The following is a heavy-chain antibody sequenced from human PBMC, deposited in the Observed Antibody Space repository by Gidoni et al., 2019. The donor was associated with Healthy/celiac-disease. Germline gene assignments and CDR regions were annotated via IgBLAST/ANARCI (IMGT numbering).Heavy chain of an antibody. J-gene: IGHJ6*02. CDR1: GASFSSNSPA. CDR2: TYYRSKWYN. Sequence: QVQLQQSGPGLVKPSQTLSLTCAISGASFSSNSPAWNWIRQSPSRGLEWLGRTYYRSKWYNDYAVSVKSRITINPDTSKNQFSLQLNSVTPEDTAVYYCAAQGISSVYYYYGMDVWGQGTTVTVSS. V-gene: IGHV6-1*01. CDR3: AAQGISSVYYYYGMDV. D-gene: IGHD3-10*01.